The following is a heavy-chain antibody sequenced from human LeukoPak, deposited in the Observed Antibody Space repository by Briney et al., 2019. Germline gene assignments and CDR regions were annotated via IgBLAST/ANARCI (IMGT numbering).Heavy chain of an antibody. CDR1: GYTFANYG. J-gene: IGHJ3*02. CDR2: ISAYNGNT. V-gene: IGHV1-18*01. Sequence: ASVKVSCKASGYTFANYGISWVRQAPGQGLEWVGWISAYNGNTNYAQKFQDRVTMTRDTSISTAYMELSSLTDDDTAVYYCARGVLLQGRGAFDIWGQGTMVTVSS. D-gene: IGHD2-21*02. CDR3: ARGVLLQGRGAFDI.